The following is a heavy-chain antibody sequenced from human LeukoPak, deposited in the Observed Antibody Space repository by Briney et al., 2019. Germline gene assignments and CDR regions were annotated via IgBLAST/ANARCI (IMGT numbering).Heavy chain of an antibody. J-gene: IGHJ4*02. Sequence: SETLSLTCAVSGYSISSGYYWGWIRQAPGKGLEWIGSNYHSGSTHYKPSLKSRVTISVDTPKNQFSLKLSAVTAADTAVYYCARNGTSSYFDYWGQGTLVTVSS. V-gene: IGHV4-38-2*01. CDR1: GYSISSGYY. CDR3: ARNGTSSYFDY. D-gene: IGHD2-2*01. CDR2: NYHSGST.